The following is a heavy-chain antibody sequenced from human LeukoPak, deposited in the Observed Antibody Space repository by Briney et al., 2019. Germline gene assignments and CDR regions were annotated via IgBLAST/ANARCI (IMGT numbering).Heavy chain of an antibody. CDR3: ATESGGYNSGYPLFKY. CDR2: ISSSGRSI. J-gene: IGHJ4*02. Sequence: SPGGSLRLSCAASGFTFSDYYMNWIRQAPGKGLEWLSYISSSGRSIYYADSVKGRFTISRDNAKNSLYLQMNSLRTEDTAVYYCATESGGYNSGYPLFKYWGRGILVTVSS. D-gene: IGHD5-18*01. CDR1: GFTFSDYY. V-gene: IGHV3-11*04.